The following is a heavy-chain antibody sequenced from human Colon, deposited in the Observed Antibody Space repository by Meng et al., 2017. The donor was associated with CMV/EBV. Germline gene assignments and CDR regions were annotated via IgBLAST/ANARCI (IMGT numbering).Heavy chain of an antibody. CDR2: IKPSGGST. CDR1: GFTFSTQY. Sequence: QEQLVQSGAEVKKPGASVKVSCKASGFTFSTQYIHWVRQAPGQGLEWLGIIKPSGGSTGYAQKFQGRVTMTRNTSISTAYMELSGLRSEDTAVYYCARENSGYDNRRGFDYWGQGTLVTVSS. V-gene: IGHV1-46*01. CDR3: ARENSGYDNRRGFDY. J-gene: IGHJ4*02. D-gene: IGHD5-12*01.